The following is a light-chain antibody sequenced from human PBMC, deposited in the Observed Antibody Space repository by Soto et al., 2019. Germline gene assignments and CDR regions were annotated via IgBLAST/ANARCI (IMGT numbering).Light chain of an antibody. CDR3: HKYNHAPT. CDR2: ATS. Sequence: DIQLTQSPSSLSASVGDRVTITCRASQAISSYLAWYQQKPGKVPELLIYATSTLQSGAPSRFSASGSWTDFTLTISSLQPDDVATYYCHKYNHAPTSGGATKVYIK. V-gene: IGKV1-27*01. J-gene: IGKJ4*01. CDR1: QAISSY.